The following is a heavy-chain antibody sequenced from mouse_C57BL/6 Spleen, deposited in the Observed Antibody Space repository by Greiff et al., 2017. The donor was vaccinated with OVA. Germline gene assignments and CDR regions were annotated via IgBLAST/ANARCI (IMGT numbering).Heavy chain of an antibody. CDR3: ARSGSNYRFAY. CDR2: IDPSDSYT. J-gene: IGHJ3*01. CDR1: GYTFTSYW. D-gene: IGHD2-5*01. Sequence: QVQLQQSGAELVMPGASVKLSCKASGYTFTSYWMHWVKQRPGQGLEWIGEIDPSDSYTNYNQKFKGKSTLTVDKSSSTAYMQLSSLTSEDSAVYYCARSGSNYRFAYWGQGTLVTVSA. V-gene: IGHV1-69*01.